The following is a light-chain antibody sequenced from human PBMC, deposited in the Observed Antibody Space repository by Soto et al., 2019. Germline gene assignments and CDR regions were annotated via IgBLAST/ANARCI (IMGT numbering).Light chain of an antibody. J-gene: IGKJ4*01. Sequence: EIVLTQSPATLSLSPGEGATLSCRASQRVSSYLAWYQKKPGQAPRLLIYDASNRATGIPARFSGRGSGTDFTFTISSLEPEDSAVYYCQQRSNWPLTFGGGTKVEIK. V-gene: IGKV3-11*01. CDR2: DAS. CDR3: QQRSNWPLT. CDR1: QRVSSY.